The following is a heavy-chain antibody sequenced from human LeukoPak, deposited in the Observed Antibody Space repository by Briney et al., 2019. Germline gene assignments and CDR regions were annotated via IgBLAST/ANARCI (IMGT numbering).Heavy chain of an antibody. CDR1: GYTFTGNH. CDR2: INPNSGGT. D-gene: IGHD2-21*02. Sequence: ATVKVSCKASGYTFTGNHMHWVRQASGQGLEWRGWINPNSGGTNYAQKFQGRVIMTRDTSISTAYMELSRLGSDDTAVYYCARGGSTDSIHSCGGNCYFLDYWGQGTLVTVSS. CDR3: ARGGSTDSIHSCGGNCYFLDY. V-gene: IGHV1-2*02. J-gene: IGHJ4*02.